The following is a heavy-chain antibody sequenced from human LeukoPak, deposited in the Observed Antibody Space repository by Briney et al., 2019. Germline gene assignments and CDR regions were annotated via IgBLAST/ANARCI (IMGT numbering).Heavy chain of an antibody. CDR1: GRSFSGYC. D-gene: IGHD3-10*01. CDR3: ARPMVRGPPHKYWQFDL. Sequence: KASETLSLTCAVYGRSFSGYCWSWIRQPPGKGLEWIGEISHSGSTDNNPSLKSRVTISVDTSKNQFSLKLTSVTAADAAVYYCARPMVRGPPHKYWQFDLWGRGALVTVSS. J-gene: IGHJ2*01. CDR2: ISHSGST. V-gene: IGHV4-34*01.